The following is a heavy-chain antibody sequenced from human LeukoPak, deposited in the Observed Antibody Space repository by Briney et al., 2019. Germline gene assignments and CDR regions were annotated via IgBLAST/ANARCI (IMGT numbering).Heavy chain of an antibody. J-gene: IGHJ4*02. V-gene: IGHV3-48*01. D-gene: IGHD2-2*01. CDR2: ISSSSSTI. CDR3: AKDQDVVVPAAMSPFDY. Sequence: GGSLRLSCAASRFTFSIFAMNWVRQAPGKGLEWLSYISSSSSTIYYADSVKGRSTISRDNAKNTLYLQMNSLRAEDTAVYYCAKDQDVVVPAAMSPFDYWGQGTLVTVSS. CDR1: RFTFSIFA.